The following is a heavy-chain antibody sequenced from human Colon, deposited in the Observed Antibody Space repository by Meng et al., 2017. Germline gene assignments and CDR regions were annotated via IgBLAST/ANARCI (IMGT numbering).Heavy chain of an antibody. J-gene: IGHJ5*02. V-gene: IGHV4-4*02. D-gene: IGHD4-17*01. CDR3: ARTNYGDYNWFDP. CDR2: IYHIGST. CDR1: GTSISRSNW. Sequence: QLQGPGPGLVKPSGTLSLTCAVSGTSISRSNWWTWVRQSPGKGLEWIGEIYHIGSTNYNPSLKSRVTILVDESKNEFSLKLTSETAADTAVCFCARTNYGDYNWFDPWGQGNLVTVSS.